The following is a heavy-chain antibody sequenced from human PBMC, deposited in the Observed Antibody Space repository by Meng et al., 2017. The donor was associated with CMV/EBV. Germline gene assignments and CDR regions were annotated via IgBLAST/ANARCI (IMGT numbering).Heavy chain of an antibody. J-gene: IGHJ3*02. CDR2: ISYDGSNK. D-gene: IGHD2-2*01. V-gene: IGHV3-30*04. CDR3: ARVQEDIVVVPAALAAFDI. Sequence: GESLKISCAASGFTFSSYAMHWVRQAPGKGLEWVAVISYDGSNKYYADSVKGRFTISRDNSKNTLYLQMNSLRAEDTAVYYCARVQEDIVVVPAALAAFDIWSQGTMVTVSS. CDR1: GFTFSSYA.